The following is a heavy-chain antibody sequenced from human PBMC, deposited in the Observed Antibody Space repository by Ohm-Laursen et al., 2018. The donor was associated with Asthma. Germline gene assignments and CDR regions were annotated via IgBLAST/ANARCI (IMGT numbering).Heavy chain of an antibody. CDR2: ISYDGSNK. CDR1: GFTFSSYA. Sequence: SLRLSCSASGFTFSSYAMHWVRQAPGKGLEWVAVISYDGSNKYYADSVKGRFTISRDNSKTTLHLQMNSLRAEDTALYYCARIGPEWELPGREYSLHHWGEGTLVTVSS. D-gene: IGHD1-26*01. CDR3: ARIGPEWELPGREYSLHH. J-gene: IGHJ1*01. V-gene: IGHV3-30-3*01.